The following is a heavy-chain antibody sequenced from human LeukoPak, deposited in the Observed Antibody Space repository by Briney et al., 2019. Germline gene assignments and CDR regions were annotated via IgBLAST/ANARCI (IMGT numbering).Heavy chain of an antibody. CDR2: ISGSGGSI. D-gene: IGHD4-17*01. Sequence: PGGSLRLSCAASGFTFDDYAMSWDRQAPGKGLEWVSVISGSGGSIYYADSVKGRFTISRDNSKNTLYLQMNSLRAEDTAVYYCAKIPLDGDYSYFDYWGQGTLVTVSS. CDR1: GFTFDDYA. J-gene: IGHJ4*02. CDR3: AKIPLDGDYSYFDY. V-gene: IGHV3-23*01.